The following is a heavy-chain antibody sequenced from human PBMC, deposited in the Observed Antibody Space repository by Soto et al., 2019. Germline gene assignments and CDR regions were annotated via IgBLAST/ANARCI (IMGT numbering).Heavy chain of an antibody. J-gene: IGHJ6*02. CDR1: GFTFSDYY. CDR3: ARSARYCSGGSCYSGGMDV. V-gene: IGHV3-11*06. Sequence: GGSLRLSCAASGFTFSDYYMSWIRQAPGKGLEWVSYISSSSSYTNYADSVKGRFTISRDNAKNSLYLQMNSLRAEDTAVYYCARSARYCSGGSCYSGGMDVWGQGTTVTVSS. D-gene: IGHD2-15*01. CDR2: ISSSSSYT.